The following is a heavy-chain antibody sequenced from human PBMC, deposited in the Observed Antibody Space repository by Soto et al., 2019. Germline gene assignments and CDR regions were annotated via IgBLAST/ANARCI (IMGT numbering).Heavy chain of an antibody. CDR1: GFTFSSYS. CDR3: ARAVDGSQDFDY. V-gene: IGHV3-21*01. CDR2: ISSSSSYI. Sequence: GGSLRLSCAASGFTFSSYSMNWVRQAPGKGLEWVSSISSSSSYIYYADSVKGRFTISRDNAKNSLYLQMNSLRAEDTAVYYCARAVDGSQDFDYWGQGTLVTVSS. D-gene: IGHD3-10*01. J-gene: IGHJ4*02.